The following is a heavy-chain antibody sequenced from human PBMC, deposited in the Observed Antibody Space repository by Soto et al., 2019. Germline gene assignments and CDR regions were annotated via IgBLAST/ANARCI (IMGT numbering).Heavy chain of an antibody. D-gene: IGHD5-12*01. Sequence: EVQLVESGGGLVQPGGSLRLSCAASGFTLSTYWMTWVRQVPGKGLEWVTNIKNDGSEKYYVDSVKGRFTISRDNAKNSLYVQMNSLRAEDTAVYYCVRGRGMDVWGQGTTVTVSS. CDR3: VRGRGMDV. CDR2: IKNDGSEK. V-gene: IGHV3-7*01. J-gene: IGHJ6*02. CDR1: GFTLSTYW.